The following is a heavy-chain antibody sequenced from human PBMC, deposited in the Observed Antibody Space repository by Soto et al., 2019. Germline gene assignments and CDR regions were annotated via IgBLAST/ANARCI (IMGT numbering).Heavy chain of an antibody. V-gene: IGHV4-31*03. D-gene: IGHD1-1*01. J-gene: IGHJ5*02. CDR2: IYYSGST. Sequence: SETLSLTCTVSGGSISSGGYYWSWIRQHPGKGLEWIGYIYYSGSTYYNPSLKSRVTISVDTSKNQFSLKLSSVTAADTAVYYCAREPERDWFDPWGQGTLVTVSS. CDR3: AREPERDWFDP. CDR1: GGSISSGGYY.